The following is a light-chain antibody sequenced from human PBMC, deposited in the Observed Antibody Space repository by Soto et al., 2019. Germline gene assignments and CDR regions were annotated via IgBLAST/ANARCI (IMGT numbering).Light chain of an antibody. CDR3: QQYNRWPPIT. CDR1: QSISSN. J-gene: IGKJ5*01. V-gene: IGKV3-15*01. Sequence: LVMTHSPATLSVSTDERATLSCRSSQSISSNLAWYQQNPGQAPRLLIYHATARATGIPSRFSGSQSGTEFTLTISSLQSEDFAVYYCQQYNRWPPITFGQGTRLEIK. CDR2: HAT.